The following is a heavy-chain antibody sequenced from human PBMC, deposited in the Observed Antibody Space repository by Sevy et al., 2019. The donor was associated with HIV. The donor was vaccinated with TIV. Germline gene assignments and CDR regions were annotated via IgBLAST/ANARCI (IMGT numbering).Heavy chain of an antibody. CDR1: GFIFYNYA. V-gene: IGHV3-23*01. J-gene: IGHJ3*02. Sequence: GGYLRLSCAASGFIFYNYAMNWVRQAPGKGLEWVSTIFRSGDTTYYTDSVKGRFTISRDNSKNTLYLQMNSLRTEDTAFYYCAGARYDSSGSFDAFDIWGQGTMVTVSS. CDR3: AGARYDSSGSFDAFDI. CDR2: IFRSGDTT. D-gene: IGHD3-22*01.